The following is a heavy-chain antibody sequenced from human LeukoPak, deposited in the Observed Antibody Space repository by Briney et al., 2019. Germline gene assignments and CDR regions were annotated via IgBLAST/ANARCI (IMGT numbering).Heavy chain of an antibody. CDR1: GDSFSSHY. CDR2: ISYIGST. V-gene: IGHV4-59*11. D-gene: IGHD4-17*01. CDR3: ARDLVTVTKGFDI. J-gene: IGHJ3*02. Sequence: SETLSLTCTVSGDSFSSHYWTWIRQPPGKGLEWMGYISYIGSTNYSPSLKSRVNISIDTSKNQFSLKLRSVTAADTAVYYCARDLVTVTKGFDIWGQGTMVSVSS.